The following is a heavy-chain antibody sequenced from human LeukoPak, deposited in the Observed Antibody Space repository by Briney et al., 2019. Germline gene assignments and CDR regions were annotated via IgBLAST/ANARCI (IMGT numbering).Heavy chain of an antibody. D-gene: IGHD5-12*01. J-gene: IGHJ4*02. CDR1: GFTFRKCW. Sequence: AGGSLRLSCAASGFTFRKCWMGWVRQAPGKGLEWVGRIKSNSDGATTDYAAPVRGRFTISRDYSKNTVYIQINSLKTEDAAVYFCTTTGGYEGVADYWGQGTLVTVSS. V-gene: IGHV3-15*01. CDR2: IKSNSDGATT. CDR3: TTTGGYEGVADY.